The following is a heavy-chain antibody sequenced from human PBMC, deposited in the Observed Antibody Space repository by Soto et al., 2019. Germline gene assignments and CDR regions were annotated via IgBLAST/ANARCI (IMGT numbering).Heavy chain of an antibody. D-gene: IGHD2-21*01. J-gene: IGHJ4*02. CDR2: ISTYNGNT. CDR3: ASMIASSLDY. CDR1: GYSFSLYG. Sequence: QVQLVQSGAEMKKPGASVKVSCKASGYSFSLYGISWVRQAPGQGLEWMGWISTYNGNTKYAQKFQDRVTFTTDTATSPAYMEVTSLGADDTAVYYCASMIASSLDYWGQGTLVTVSS. V-gene: IGHV1-18*04.